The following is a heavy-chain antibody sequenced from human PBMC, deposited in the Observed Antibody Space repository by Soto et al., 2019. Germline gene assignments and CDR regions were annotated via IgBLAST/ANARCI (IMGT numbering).Heavy chain of an antibody. CDR3: ARHQTTVNKRCYFDL. CDR2: IYYSGST. J-gene: IGHJ2*01. Sequence: PSETLSLTCTVSGGSISSSSYYWGWIRQPPGKGLEWIGSIYYSGSTYYNPSLKSRVTISVDTSKNQFSLKLSSVTAADTAVYYCARHQTTVNKRCYFDLWGRGTLVTVSS. V-gene: IGHV4-39*01. CDR1: GGSISSSSYY. D-gene: IGHD4-17*01.